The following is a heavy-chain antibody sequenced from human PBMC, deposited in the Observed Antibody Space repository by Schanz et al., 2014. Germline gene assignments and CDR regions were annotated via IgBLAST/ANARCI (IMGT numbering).Heavy chain of an antibody. CDR1: GFTLSNSD. CDR3: ARDLEGYGGGGGGFDP. J-gene: IGHJ5*02. D-gene: IGHD2-21*01. CDR2: IGYLGDT. V-gene: IGHV3-13*01. Sequence: EVQLLESGGGLVQPGGSLRLSCAASGFTLSNSDMHWVRQGTGKGLEWVSTIGYLGDTYYPDSVKGRFTVSRDSGQNSLYLQMNSLRAEDTAVYYCARDLEGYGGGGGGFDPWGQGTLVTVSS.